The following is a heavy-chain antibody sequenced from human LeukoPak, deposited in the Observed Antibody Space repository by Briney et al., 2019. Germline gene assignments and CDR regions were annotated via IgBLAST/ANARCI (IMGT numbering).Heavy chain of an antibody. J-gene: IGHJ4*02. Sequence: GGSLRLSCAASGFTFSSYAMSWVRLAPGKGLEWVSAISGSDGRTYYADSVKGRFTISTDNSKNTLYLQMNSLRAEDTAVYYCAKDLIPVTAYFDYWGQGALVTVSA. CDR1: GFTFSSYA. D-gene: IGHD6-19*01. V-gene: IGHV3-23*01. CDR2: ISGSDGRT. CDR3: AKDLIPVTAYFDY.